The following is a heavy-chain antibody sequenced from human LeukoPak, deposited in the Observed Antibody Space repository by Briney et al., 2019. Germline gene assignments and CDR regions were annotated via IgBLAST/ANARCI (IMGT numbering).Heavy chain of an antibody. CDR1: GFTFSSYG. CDR2: ISGDGVST. D-gene: IGHD3-10*01. Sequence: GGSLRLSCSASGFTFSSYGMHWVRQAPGKGLEYVSLISGDGVSTYYADSVKGRFSISRDNAKNLVFLQMNGLRAEDTAVYYCARGRSITLLRGVAMSDGFDIWGQGAMVAVSS. V-gene: IGHV3-64*04. CDR3: ARGRSITLLRGVAMSDGFDI. J-gene: IGHJ3*02.